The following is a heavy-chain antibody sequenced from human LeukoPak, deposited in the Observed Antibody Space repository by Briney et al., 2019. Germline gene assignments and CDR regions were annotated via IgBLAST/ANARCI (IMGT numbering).Heavy chain of an antibody. CDR1: GFTSRNFA. CDR2: ISSDGSYK. V-gene: IGHV3-30*04. CDR3: ARAPPDSWIDN. Sequence: GGSLRLSCVASGFTSRNFALCWVRQAPGKRLEWVTVISSDGSYKYYADSVKGRFTISRYNSKNTVYLQMNSLRDEDTAVYYCARAPPDSWIDNWGQGSLVTVSS. J-gene: IGHJ4*02. D-gene: IGHD6-13*01.